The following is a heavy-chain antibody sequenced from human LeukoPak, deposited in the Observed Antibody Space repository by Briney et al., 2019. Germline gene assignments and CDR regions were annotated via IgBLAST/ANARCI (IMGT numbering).Heavy chain of an antibody. D-gene: IGHD3-3*01. CDR1: GFTFSSYG. V-gene: IGHV3-30*18. Sequence: PGGSLRLSCAASGFTFSSYGMHWVRQAPGKGLEWVAVISYDGSNKYYADSVKGRFTISRDNSKNTLYLQMNSLRAEDTAVYYCAKVLISPGVEWPEVVFDYWGQGTLVTVSS. CDR3: AKVLISPGVEWPEVVFDY. J-gene: IGHJ4*02. CDR2: ISYDGSNK.